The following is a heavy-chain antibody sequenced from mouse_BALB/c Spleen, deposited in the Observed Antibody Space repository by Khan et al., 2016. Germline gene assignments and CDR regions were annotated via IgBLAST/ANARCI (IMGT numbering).Heavy chain of an antibody. CDR3: GREESLYYFVY. CDR2: IYPGTDNT. CDR1: GYIFTNYW. J-gene: IGHJ2*01. D-gene: IGHD6-2*01. V-gene: IGHV1-76*01. Sequence: QVQLKDSGAELVRPGASVKLSCRTSGYIFTNYWIHWVKQRSGQGLEWIARIYPGTDNTYYNEKLKDKATLTADRSSSTAYMQLSSLKSEDSAVYCCGREESLYYFVYWGQGTTLTVSS.